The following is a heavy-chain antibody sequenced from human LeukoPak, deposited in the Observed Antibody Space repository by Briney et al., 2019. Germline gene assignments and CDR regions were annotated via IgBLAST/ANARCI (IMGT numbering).Heavy chain of an antibody. CDR2: ISSNSDHT. V-gene: IGHV3-11*06. D-gene: IGHD4-17*01. CDR3: AREFYGQFDF. Sequence: GGSLRLSCAASGFTFREYYMAWIRQAPGKGLEWVSSISSNSDHTHYADSFEGRFAISRDNTQNSLSLQMNSLRPEDTAVYYCAREFYGQFDFWGQGILVTVSS. J-gene: IGHJ4*02. CDR1: GFTFREYY.